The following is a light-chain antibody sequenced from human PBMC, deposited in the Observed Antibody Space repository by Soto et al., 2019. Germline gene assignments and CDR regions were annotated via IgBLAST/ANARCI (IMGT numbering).Light chain of an antibody. CDR2: GAS. CDR1: QTVSSTY. CDR3: QQFGTSPYT. V-gene: IGKV3-20*01. J-gene: IGKJ2*01. Sequence: EIMLTQSPGTLSLSPGAGATLSCRASQTVSSTYLAWYQQKPGRAPSLLIHGASTRAAGIPDRFSASGSGTHFTLTINRLEPEDFAVYFCQQFGTSPYTFGQGTKVDIK.